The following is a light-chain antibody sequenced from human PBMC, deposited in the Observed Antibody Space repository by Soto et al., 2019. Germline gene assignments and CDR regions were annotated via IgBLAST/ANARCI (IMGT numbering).Light chain of an antibody. CDR1: QSVSSDY. Sequence: EIVLTQSPGTLSLSPGERATLSCRASQSVSSDYLAWYQQSPGQAPRLLIYDASNRATGIPARFSGSGSGTDFTLTISSLEPEDFAVYYCHQRSNWPPKITFGQGTRLEIK. CDR3: HQRSNWPPKIT. J-gene: IGKJ5*01. V-gene: IGKV3-11*01. CDR2: DAS.